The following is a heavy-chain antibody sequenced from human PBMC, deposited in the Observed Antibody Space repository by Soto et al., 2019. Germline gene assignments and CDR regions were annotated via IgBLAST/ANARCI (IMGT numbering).Heavy chain of an antibody. D-gene: IGHD2-2*01. J-gene: IGHJ6*02. CDR3: AKDRSSTMYAMDV. V-gene: IGHV3-48*02. Sequence: EVQLVESGGGLVQPGGSLRVSCAASGFSFSSYSMNWVRQAPGKGLEWVSYISSSSRTIYYADSVKGRFTISRDNAKNSLYLQMNSLRDEDTGVYCCAKDRSSTMYAMDVWGQGTTVTVSS. CDR1: GFSFSSYS. CDR2: ISSSSRTI.